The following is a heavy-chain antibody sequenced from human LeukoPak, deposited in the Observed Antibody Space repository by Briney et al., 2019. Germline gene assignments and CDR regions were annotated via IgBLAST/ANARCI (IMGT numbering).Heavy chain of an antibody. Sequence: TGGSLTLSCPASGFTFSSYSMNWIRQSPGKGLEWVSYIITSSSTIYYADSVKGRFTISRDNAKNSLYLQMNSLRADDTAVYYCARDDYGETLDYWGQGTLVTVSS. D-gene: IGHD4-17*01. CDR3: ARDDYGETLDY. CDR2: IITSSSTI. V-gene: IGHV3-48*01. CDR1: GFTFSSYS. J-gene: IGHJ4*02.